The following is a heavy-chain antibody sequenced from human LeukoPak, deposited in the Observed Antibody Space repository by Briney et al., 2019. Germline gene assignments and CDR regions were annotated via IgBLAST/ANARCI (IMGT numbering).Heavy chain of an antibody. CDR3: ATYRQVLLPFES. V-gene: IGHV3-23*01. CDR2: IFPSGGEI. Sequence: PGGSLRLSCAASGFTFTSYGMYWVRQAPGKGLEWVSSIFPSGGEIHYADSVRGRFTISRDNSKSTLSLQMNSLRAEDTAIYYCATYRQVLLPFESWGQGTLVTVSS. D-gene: IGHD2-8*02. J-gene: IGHJ4*02. CDR1: GFTFTSYG.